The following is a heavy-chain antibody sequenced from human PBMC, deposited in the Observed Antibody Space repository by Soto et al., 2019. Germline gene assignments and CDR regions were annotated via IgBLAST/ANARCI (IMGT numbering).Heavy chain of an antibody. CDR1: GFTFSSYA. D-gene: IGHD4-17*01. Sequence: LRLSCAASGFTFSSYAMHWVRQAPGKGLEWVAVISYDGSNKYYADSVKGRFTISRDNSKNTLYLQMNSLRAEDTAVYYCARDTVGPYYYYYGMDVWGQGTTVTVSS. CDR2: ISYDGSNK. J-gene: IGHJ6*02. V-gene: IGHV3-30-3*01. CDR3: ARDTVGPYYYYYGMDV.